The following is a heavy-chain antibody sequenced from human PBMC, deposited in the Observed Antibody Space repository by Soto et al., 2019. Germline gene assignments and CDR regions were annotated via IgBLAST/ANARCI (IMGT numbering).Heavy chain of an antibody. J-gene: IGHJ6*02. D-gene: IGHD3-3*01. V-gene: IGHV4-31*11. CDR2: IAYSGDT. Sequence: SETLSLTCAVSGGSIISADSYWFWIRKHPGKGLEWIGYIAYSGDTYYNPSLRSRVTISVYTSKNQFSLKLSSVTAADTAVYYCAGGFTYYDFWGGYSGGGMDVWGRGTTVTGSS. CDR3: AGGFTYYDFWGGYSGGGMDV. CDR1: GGSIISADSY.